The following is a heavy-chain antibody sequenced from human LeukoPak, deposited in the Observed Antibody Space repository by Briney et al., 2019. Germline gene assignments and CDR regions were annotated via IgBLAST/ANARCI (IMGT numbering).Heavy chain of an antibody. V-gene: IGHV1-69*01. Sequence: SVKVSCKASGGTFSSYAISWVRQAPGQGLEWMGGIIPIFGTANYAQKFQGRVTITADESTSTAYMELSSLRSEDTAVYYCARDQRDYSYYYYYGMDVWGQGTTVTVSS. CDR2: IIPIFGTA. CDR1: GGTFSSYA. J-gene: IGHJ6*02. CDR3: ARDQRDYSYYYYYGMDV. D-gene: IGHD2-15*01.